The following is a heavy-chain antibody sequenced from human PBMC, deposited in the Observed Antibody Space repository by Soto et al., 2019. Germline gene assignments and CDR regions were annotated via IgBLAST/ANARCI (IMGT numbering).Heavy chain of an antibody. CDR3: ARVPIELGIAYYFDY. Sequence: SETLSLTCAVYGGSFSGYYWSWIRQPPGKGLEWIGEINHSGSTNYNPSLKSRVTISVDTSKNQFSLKLSSVTAADTAVYYCARVPIELGIAYYFDYWGQGTLVTVSS. D-gene: IGHD7-27*01. CDR2: INHSGST. J-gene: IGHJ4*02. CDR1: GGSFSGYY. V-gene: IGHV4-34*01.